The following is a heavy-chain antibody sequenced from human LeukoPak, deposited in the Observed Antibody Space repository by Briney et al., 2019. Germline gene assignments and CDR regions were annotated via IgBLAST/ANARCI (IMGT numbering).Heavy chain of an antibody. J-gene: IGHJ4*02. CDR3: AREGYDSSGYYYEYYFDY. D-gene: IGHD3-22*01. Sequence: PGRSLRLSCAASGFTLSSYAMHWVRQAPGKGLEWVAVISYDGSNKYYADSVKGRFTISKDNSKNTLYLQMNSLRAEDTAVYYCAREGYDSSGYYYEYYFDYWGQGTLVTVSS. CDR1: GFTLSSYA. CDR2: ISYDGSNK. V-gene: IGHV3-30-3*01.